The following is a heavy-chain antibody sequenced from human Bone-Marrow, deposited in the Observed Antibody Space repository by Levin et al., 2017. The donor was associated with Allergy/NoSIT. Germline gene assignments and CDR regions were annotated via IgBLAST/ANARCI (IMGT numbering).Heavy chain of an antibody. CDR2: INHSGST. CDR1: GGSFSGYY. CDR3: ARGRGSAVAGTYYYYGMDV. J-gene: IGHJ6*02. D-gene: IGHD6-19*01. V-gene: IGHV4-34*01. Sequence: SQTLSLTCAVYGGSFSGYYWSWIRQPPGKGLEWIGEINHSGSTNYNPSLKSRVTISVDTSKNQFSLKLSSVTAADTAVYYCARGRGSAVAGTYYYYGMDVWGQGTTVTVSS.